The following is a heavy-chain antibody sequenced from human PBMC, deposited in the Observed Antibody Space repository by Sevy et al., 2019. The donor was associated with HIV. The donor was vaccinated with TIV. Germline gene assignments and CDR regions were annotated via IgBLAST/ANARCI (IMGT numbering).Heavy chain of an antibody. Sequence: ASVVSFKASGYTFTGYYMHWVRQAPGQGLEWMGWINPNSGGTNYAQKFQGRVTMTRDTSISTAYMELSRLRSDDTALYYCVRDMELVDEGTQEFYYWGQGTLVTVSS. D-gene: IGHD1-7*01. CDR1: GYTFTGYY. CDR3: VRDMELVDEGTQEFYY. V-gene: IGHV1-2*02. J-gene: IGHJ4*02. CDR2: INPNSGGT.